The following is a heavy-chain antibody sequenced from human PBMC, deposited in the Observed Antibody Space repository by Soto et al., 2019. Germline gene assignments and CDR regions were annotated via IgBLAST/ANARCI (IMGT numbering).Heavy chain of an antibody. CDR1: GFSLTSGVVG. CDR3: AHRLPGPSGYDV. CDR2: IYWNDEQ. Sequence: QITLKESGPTLVKPTQPLTLTCTFSGFSLTSGVVGVGWIRQPPGEALEWLAPIYWNDEQYYNPSLRNRLTITRDTSKNQVVLTMTNMDPVDTATYYCAHRLPGPSGYDVWGQGTTVTVSS. V-gene: IGHV2-5*01. J-gene: IGHJ6*02. D-gene: IGHD6-13*01.